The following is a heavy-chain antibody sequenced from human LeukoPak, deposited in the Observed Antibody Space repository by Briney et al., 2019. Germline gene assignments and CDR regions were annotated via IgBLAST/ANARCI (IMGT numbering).Heavy chain of an antibody. CDR1: GFTFSSYA. CDR3: AGIVGAKRYAFDI. D-gene: IGHD1-26*01. V-gene: IGHV3-30-3*01. Sequence: PGGSLRLSCAASGFTFSSYAMHWVRQAPGKGLEWVAVISYDGSNKYYADSVKGRFTISRDNSKNTLYLQMNSLRVEDTAVYYCAGIVGAKRYAFDIWGQGTMVTVSS. CDR2: ISYDGSNK. J-gene: IGHJ3*02.